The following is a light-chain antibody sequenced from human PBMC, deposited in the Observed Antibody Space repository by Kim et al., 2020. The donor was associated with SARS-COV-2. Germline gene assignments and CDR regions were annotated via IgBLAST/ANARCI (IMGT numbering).Light chain of an antibody. CDR1: SNIVGNQG. CDR3: SALDSSLSGV. Sequence: LRQTATLTCTGNSNIVGNQGAAWLQQHQAHPPKLLSYRNNNRPSGISERFSASRSGNTASLTITGLQPEDEADYYCSALDSSLSGVFGGGTQLTVL. CDR2: RNN. V-gene: IGLV10-54*02. J-gene: IGLJ3*02.